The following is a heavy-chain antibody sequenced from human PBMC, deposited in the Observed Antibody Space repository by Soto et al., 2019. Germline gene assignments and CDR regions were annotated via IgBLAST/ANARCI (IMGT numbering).Heavy chain of an antibody. D-gene: IGHD2-2*02. CDR1: GGSISSGGYS. J-gene: IGHJ5*02. Sequence: SETLSLTCAVSGGSISSGGYSWSWIRQPPGKGLEWIGYIYHSGSTYYNPSLKSRVTISVDRSKNQFSLKLSSVTAADTAVYYWARAGYCSSTSCYNNWFDPWGQGTLVTVSS. CDR2: IYHSGST. V-gene: IGHV4-30-2*01. CDR3: ARAGYCSSTSCYNNWFDP.